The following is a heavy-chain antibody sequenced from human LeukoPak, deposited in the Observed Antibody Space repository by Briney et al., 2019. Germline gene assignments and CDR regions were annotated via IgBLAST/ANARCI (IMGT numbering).Heavy chain of an antibody. D-gene: IGHD2-21*01. CDR2: ISGSGGST. CDR1: GFTFSSYA. CDR3: AKGSGEVVIADEDY. Sequence: PGGSLRLSCAASGFTFSSYAMSWVRQAPGKGLEWVSAISGSGGSTYYADSVKGRFTIPRDNSKNTLYLQMNSLRAEDTAVYYCAKGSGEVVIADEDYWGQGTLVTVSS. V-gene: IGHV3-23*01. J-gene: IGHJ4*02.